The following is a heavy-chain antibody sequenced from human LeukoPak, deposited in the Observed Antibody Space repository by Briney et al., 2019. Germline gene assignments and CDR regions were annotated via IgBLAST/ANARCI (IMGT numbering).Heavy chain of an antibody. CDR1: GSIVTSNY. CDR2: INRGGST. CDR3: ARGLQSPLVDFYYGMDV. D-gene: IGHD4-11*01. J-gene: IGHJ6*02. V-gene: IGHV3-53*01. Sequence: GGSLRLSSAASGSIVTSNYMTWVRQAEGKGREWVSVINRGGSTNYADSVKGLFAISRDNSKNTLYLQMNSLRAEDTAVYYCARGLQSPLVDFYYGMDVWGQGTTVTVSS.